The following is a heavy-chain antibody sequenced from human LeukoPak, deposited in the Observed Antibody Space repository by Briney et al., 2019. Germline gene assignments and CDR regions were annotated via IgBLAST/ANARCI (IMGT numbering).Heavy chain of an antibody. Sequence: GGSLRLSCAASGFSFSDYHMSWVRQAPGKGLEWISFIHTSSTFTYYADSVKGRFTISRDDAKNSLFLQMNSLRADDTAVYYCAIDMSAAERAMDVWGQGTTVTVSS. CDR3: AIDMSAAERAMDV. D-gene: IGHD2-2*01. CDR2: IHTSSTFT. J-gene: IGHJ6*02. V-gene: IGHV3-11*05. CDR1: GFSFSDYH.